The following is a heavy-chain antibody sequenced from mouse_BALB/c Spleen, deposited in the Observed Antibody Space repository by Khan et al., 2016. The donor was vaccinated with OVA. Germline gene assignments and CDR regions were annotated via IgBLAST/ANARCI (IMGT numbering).Heavy chain of an antibody. Sequence: QIQLVQSGPELKKPGETVKISCKASGYTLTNYGMNWVKQAPGKGLKWMGWINTYTGEPTFADDFKGRFAFSLETSASTAYLQINNLKNEDTATYFCARSNGNYWFAYWGQGTLFTVSA. CDR1: GYTLTNYG. CDR2: INTYTGEP. V-gene: IGHV9-3-1*01. D-gene: IGHD2-1*01. CDR3: ARSNGNYWFAY. J-gene: IGHJ3*01.